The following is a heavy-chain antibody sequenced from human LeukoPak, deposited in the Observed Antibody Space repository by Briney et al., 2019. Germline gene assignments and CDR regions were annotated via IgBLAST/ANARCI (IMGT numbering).Heavy chain of an antibody. CDR3: ARGAKWAYYFDY. Sequence: PGGCLRLSCAASAFTFNTYWMHWVRQVPGRGLEWVSRINGDESSTNYADSVKGRFTISRDNAKDTLYLHMNSLTAEDTAVYYCARGAKWAYYFDYWGQGTLVTVSS. V-gene: IGHV3-74*01. CDR2: INGDESST. CDR1: AFTFNTYW. D-gene: IGHD1-26*01. J-gene: IGHJ4*02.